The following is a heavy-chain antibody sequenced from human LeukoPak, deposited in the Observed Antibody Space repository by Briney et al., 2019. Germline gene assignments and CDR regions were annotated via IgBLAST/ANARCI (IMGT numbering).Heavy chain of an antibody. CDR1: GFTFSSYW. J-gene: IGHJ3*02. V-gene: IGHV3-30*18. CDR2: ISYDGSNK. Sequence: GSLRLSCAASGFTFSSYWMHWVRQAPGKGLEWVAVISYDGSNKYYADSVKGRFTISRDNSKNTLYLQMNSLRAEDTAVYYCAKKGIWGQGTMVTVSS. CDR3: AKKGI.